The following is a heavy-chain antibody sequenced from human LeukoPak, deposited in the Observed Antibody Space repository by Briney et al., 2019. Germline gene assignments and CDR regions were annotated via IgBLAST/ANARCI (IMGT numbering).Heavy chain of an antibody. D-gene: IGHD3-9*01. V-gene: IGHV4-34*01. CDR1: GGSFSGYY. Sequence: SETLSLTCAVYGGSFSGYYWSWIRQPPGKGLEWIGEVNHRGTTNYNPSLESRVTISGDTSKNQFSLKLSSVTAADTAVYYCASIDCDILTGSTAPLDYWGQGTLVTVSS. CDR2: VNHRGTT. CDR3: ASIDCDILTGSTAPLDY. J-gene: IGHJ4*02.